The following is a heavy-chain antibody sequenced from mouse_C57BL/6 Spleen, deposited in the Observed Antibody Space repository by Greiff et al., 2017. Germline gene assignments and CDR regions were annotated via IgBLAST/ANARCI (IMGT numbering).Heavy chain of an antibody. V-gene: IGHV3-6*01. CDR3: AREDWDVRNFDY. J-gene: IGHJ2*01. CDR2: ISYDGSN. CDR1: GYSITSGYY. Sequence: VQLQQSGPGLVRPSQSLSLTCSVTGYSITSGYYWNWIRQFPGNKLEWMGYISYDGSNNYNPSLKNRISITRDTSKNQFFLKLNSVTTEDTATYYCAREDWDVRNFDYWGQGTTLTVSS. D-gene: IGHD4-1*01.